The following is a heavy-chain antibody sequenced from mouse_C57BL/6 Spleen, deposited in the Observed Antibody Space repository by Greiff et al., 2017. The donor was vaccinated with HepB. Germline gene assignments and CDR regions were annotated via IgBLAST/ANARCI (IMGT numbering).Heavy chain of an antibody. D-gene: IGHD1-1*01. Sequence: EVMLVESGPELVKPGASVKISCKASGYSFTGYYMNWVKQSPEKSLEWIGEINPSTGGTTYNQKFKAKATLTVDKSSSTAYMQLKSLTSEDSAVYYCARCDYGSSYEGYFDVWGTGTTVTVSS. V-gene: IGHV1-42*01. CDR2: INPSTGGT. CDR3: ARCDYGSSYEGYFDV. J-gene: IGHJ1*03. CDR1: GYSFTGYY.